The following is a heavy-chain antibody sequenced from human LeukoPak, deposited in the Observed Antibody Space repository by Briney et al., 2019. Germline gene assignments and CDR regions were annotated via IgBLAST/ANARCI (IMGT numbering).Heavy chain of an antibody. CDR2: INWNGGST. J-gene: IGHJ4*02. Sequence: GGSLRLSCAASGFTFDDYGMSWVRQAPGKGLEWVSGINWNGGSTGYADSVKGRFTISRDNSKNTLYLQMNSLRAEDTAVYYCAREKERYYGSGSYYSYFDYWGQGTLVTVSS. D-gene: IGHD3-10*01. V-gene: IGHV3-20*04. CDR1: GFTFDDYG. CDR3: AREKERYYGSGSYYSYFDY.